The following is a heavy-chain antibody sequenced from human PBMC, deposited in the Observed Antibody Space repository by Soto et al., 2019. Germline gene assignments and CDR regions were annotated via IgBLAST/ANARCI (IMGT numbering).Heavy chain of an antibody. CDR3: ERVPSTTGTIGGLFEP. D-gene: IGHD1-1*01. CDR2: VYRGGST. Sequence: XESLSLSRAVSGYSISSDYYWGWVRQPPGKGREWIGSVYRGGSTSYNPSLKSRVTISVDTSKNQFSLSLTSVNAADTAVYYCERVPSTTGTIGGLFEPWGQGTLVTVS. CDR1: GYSISSDYY. J-gene: IGHJ5*02. V-gene: IGHV4-38-2*01.